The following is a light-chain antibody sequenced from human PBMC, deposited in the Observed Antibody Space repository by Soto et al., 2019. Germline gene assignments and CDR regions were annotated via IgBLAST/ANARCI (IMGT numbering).Light chain of an antibody. CDR2: KAS. CDR3: QQYISYPIT. V-gene: IGKV1-5*03. Sequence: DIQMTQSPSTLSASVGDRVTITCRASQSISSWLAWYQQKPGKAPKLLIYKASSLESGVPSRFSGSGSGTEFTLTISSLQPDDFATYYCQQYISYPITFGPGTKVDIK. CDR1: QSISSW. J-gene: IGKJ3*01.